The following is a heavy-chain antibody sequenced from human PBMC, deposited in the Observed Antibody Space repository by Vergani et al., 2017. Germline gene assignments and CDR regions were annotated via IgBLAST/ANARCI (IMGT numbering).Heavy chain of an antibody. CDR1: GYIFTNYW. D-gene: IGHD2-2*01. V-gene: IGHV5-51*03. J-gene: IGHJ3*01. CDR3: ARLRLVPYSFDF. Sequence: EVQLVQSGTEVKKPGESLKISCKTSGYIFTNYWIGWVRQMPGRDLEWLGMFYPGDSDTRYSPSFQGQVTISADKSISTAYLHWTSLKASDTAVYYCARLRLVPYSFDFWGQGTMVTVSS. CDR2: FYPGDSDT.